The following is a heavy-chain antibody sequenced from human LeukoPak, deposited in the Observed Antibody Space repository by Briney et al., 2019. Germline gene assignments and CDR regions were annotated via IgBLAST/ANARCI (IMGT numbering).Heavy chain of an antibody. CDR1: GCTFTSYG. Sequence: ASVEVSCKASGCTFTSYGISWVRQAPGQGLEWMGWISAYNGNTNYAQKLQGRVTMTTDTSTSTAYMELRSLRSDVTAVYYCARDPLPFRGAEFDYWGQGTLVTVSS. CDR2: ISAYNGNT. CDR3: ARDPLPFRGAEFDY. J-gene: IGHJ4*02. D-gene: IGHD4/OR15-4a*01. V-gene: IGHV1-18*01.